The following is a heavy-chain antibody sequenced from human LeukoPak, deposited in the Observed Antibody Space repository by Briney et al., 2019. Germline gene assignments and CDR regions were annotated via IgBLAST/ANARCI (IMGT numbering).Heavy chain of an antibody. J-gene: IGHJ5*02. CDR1: GGSISSSSYY. CDR2: IYYSGST. Sequence: PSETLSLTCTVSGGSISSSSYYWGWIRQPPGKGLEWIGSIYYSGSTYYNPSLKSRVTISVDTSKNQFSLKLSSVTAADTAVYYCASENGPPRFDPWGQGTLVTVSS. V-gene: IGHV4-39*07. CDR3: ASENGPPRFDP.